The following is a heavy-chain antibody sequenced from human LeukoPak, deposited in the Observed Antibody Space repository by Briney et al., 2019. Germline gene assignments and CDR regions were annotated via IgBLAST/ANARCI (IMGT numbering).Heavy chain of an antibody. CDR1: XXTXXXXW. CDR3: XXXXXXXXXXXXXXXXYFDY. Sequence: SXXTXXXXWMHWVRQAPGKGLGXVSRINSDGSSTSYADSVKXRFTISRDNAKNTLYLQMNSLRAEDMALYYCXXXXXXXXXXXXXXXXYFDYWGQGTLVTVSS. V-gene: IGHV3-74*01. CDR2: INSDGSST. J-gene: IGHJ4*02.